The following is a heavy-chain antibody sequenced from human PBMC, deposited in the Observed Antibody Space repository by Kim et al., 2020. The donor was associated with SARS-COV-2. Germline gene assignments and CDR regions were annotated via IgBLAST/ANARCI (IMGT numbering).Heavy chain of an antibody. CDR3: AKNSGGYRALNFDY. D-gene: IGHD1-26*01. J-gene: IGHJ4*02. Sequence: YEAAAKRRFTITRDNSHDSLYLQMNSLRADDTDVYYCAKNSGGYRALNFDYWGQGTLVTVSS. V-gene: IGHV3-23*01.